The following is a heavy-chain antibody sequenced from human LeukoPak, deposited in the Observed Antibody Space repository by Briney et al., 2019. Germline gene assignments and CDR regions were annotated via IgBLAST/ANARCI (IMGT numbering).Heavy chain of an antibody. D-gene: IGHD3-3*01. CDR3: ARIRRPHWYLDL. Sequence: LSLTCTVSGDSISSADYYWTWIRQPPGKGLELVGFIYYSGSTKYNPSLKSRVTISAATSKTQFSLRLSYATAADTAVYYCARIRRPHWYLDLWGRGTLVTVSS. CDR2: IYYSGST. V-gene: IGHV4-30-4*08. J-gene: IGHJ2*01. CDR1: GDSISSADYY.